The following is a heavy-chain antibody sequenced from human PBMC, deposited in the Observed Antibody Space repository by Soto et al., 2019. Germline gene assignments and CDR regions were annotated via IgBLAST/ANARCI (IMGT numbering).Heavy chain of an antibody. J-gene: IGHJ5*02. CDR3: ARVSEVIDP. CDR2: INHSGST. D-gene: IGHD3-22*01. V-gene: IGHV4-34*01. CDR1: GGSFSGYY. Sequence: PSETLSLTCAVYGGSFSGYYWSWIRQPPGKGLEWIGEINHSGSTNHNPSLKSRVTISVDTSKNQFSLKLSSVTAADTAVYYCARVSEVIDPWGQGTLVTVSS.